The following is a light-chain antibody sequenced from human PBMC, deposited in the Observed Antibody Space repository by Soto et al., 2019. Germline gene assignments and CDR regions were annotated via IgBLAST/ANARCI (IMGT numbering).Light chain of an antibody. CDR1: SSDVGGYAY. CDR3: SSYTISSTLL. Sequence: QSALTLPASVSGSPGQSITISCTGTSSDVGGYAYVSWYQQHPGKAPKLIISEVSHRPSGVSDRFSGSKSDNTASLTISGLQAEDEADYYCSSYTISSTLLFGGGTKLTVL. V-gene: IGLV2-14*01. J-gene: IGLJ2*01. CDR2: EVS.